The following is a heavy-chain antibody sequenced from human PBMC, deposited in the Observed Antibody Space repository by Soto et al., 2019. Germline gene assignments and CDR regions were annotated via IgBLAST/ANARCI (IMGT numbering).Heavy chain of an antibody. D-gene: IGHD6-19*01. CDR1: GFTFSTYR. Sequence: EVQLVESGGGLVQPGGSLRLSCAASGFTFSTYRMSWVRQAPGTGLEWVANIKEDGNEKYYVDSVKGRFTISIDKAQNSLYLKTDSLRAEDTAVYYCAAKAWLEGWGQGTLVTVSS. CDR2: IKEDGNEK. V-gene: IGHV3-7*01. CDR3: AAKAWLEG. J-gene: IGHJ4*02.